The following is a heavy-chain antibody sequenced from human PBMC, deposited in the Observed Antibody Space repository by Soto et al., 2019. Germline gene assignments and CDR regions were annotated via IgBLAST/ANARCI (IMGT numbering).Heavy chain of an antibody. CDR3: ARPLVAPVAGPYYYGMDV. CDR2: IWYDGNTK. V-gene: IGHV3-33*01. J-gene: IGHJ6*02. CDR1: GFTFNSYG. Sequence: GSLRLSCTASGFTFNSYGFNWVRQAPGKGLEWVAVIWYDGNTKYYADSVKGRFTISRDNLRSTVYLQMNSLTAEDTAVYYCARPLVAPVAGPYYYGMDVWGQGTTVTVSS. D-gene: IGHD6-19*01.